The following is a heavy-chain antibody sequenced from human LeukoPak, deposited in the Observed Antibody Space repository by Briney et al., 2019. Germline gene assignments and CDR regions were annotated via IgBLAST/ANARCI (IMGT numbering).Heavy chain of an antibody. Sequence: SETLSLTCTVSGGSISSGGYYWSWIRQPAGKGLEWIGRIYTSGSTNYNPSLKSRVTISVDTSKNQFSLKLSSVTAADTAVYYCARETIDITVTVVVRMGDAFDIWGQGTMITVSS. J-gene: IGHJ3*02. CDR2: IYTSGST. CDR1: GGSISSGGYY. D-gene: IGHD3-22*01. V-gene: IGHV4-61*02. CDR3: ARETIDITVTVVVRMGDAFDI.